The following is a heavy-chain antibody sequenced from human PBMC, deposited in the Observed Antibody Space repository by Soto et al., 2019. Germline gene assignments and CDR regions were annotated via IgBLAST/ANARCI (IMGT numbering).Heavy chain of an antibody. CDR3: TRPRTGIYYMDV. V-gene: IGHV3-73*01. J-gene: IGHJ6*03. CDR2: IRSKANSYAT. D-gene: IGHD4-17*01. Sequence: GGSLRLSCAASGFTFSGSAMHWVRQASGKGLEWVGRIRSKANSYATAYAASVKGRFTISRDDSKNTAYLQMNSLKTEDTTVYYCTRPRTGIYYMDVWGKGTTVTVSS. CDR1: GFTFSGSA.